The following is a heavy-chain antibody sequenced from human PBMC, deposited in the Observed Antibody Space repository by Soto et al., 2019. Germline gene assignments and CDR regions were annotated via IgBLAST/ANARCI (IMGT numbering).Heavy chain of an antibody. J-gene: IGHJ4*02. CDR3: ARARGSYREYYFDY. V-gene: IGHV3-30-3*01. CDR1: GFTFSSYA. D-gene: IGHD2-15*01. CDR2: ISYDGSNK. Sequence: QVQLVESGGGVVQPGRSLRLSCAASGFTFSSYAMHWVRQAPGKGLEWVAVISYDGSNKYYADSVKGRFTISRDNSKNTLYLQMNSLRAEDTAVYYCARARGSYREYYFDYWGQGTLVTVSS.